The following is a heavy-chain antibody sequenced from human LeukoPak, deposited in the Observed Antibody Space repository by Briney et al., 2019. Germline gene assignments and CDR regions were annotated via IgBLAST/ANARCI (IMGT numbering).Heavy chain of an antibody. J-gene: IGHJ2*01. V-gene: IGHV3-23*01. D-gene: IGHD6-13*01. CDR1: GFTFRSYT. CDR2: ISGSGGST. Sequence: GGSLRLSCVASGFTFRSYTMNWVRQAPGKGLEWVSAISGSGGSTYYADSVKGRFTISRDNSKNTLYLQMNSLRAEDTAVYYCATFTYSSSSRYFDLWGRGTLVTVSS. CDR3: ATFTYSSSSRYFDL.